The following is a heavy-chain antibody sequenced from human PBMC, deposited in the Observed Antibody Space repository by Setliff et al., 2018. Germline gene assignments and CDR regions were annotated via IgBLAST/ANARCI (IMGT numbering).Heavy chain of an antibody. CDR1: GDSITSGSVY. CDR2: IFPTGTT. Sequence: SETLSLTCTVSGDSITSGSVYWSWIRQPAGKGLEWIGRIFPTGTTNYNPDLKSRVTMSVDTSKKRFSLMLRSVTAADTAVYYCARVDFTMIQGVLGLWGQGTLVTVSS. J-gene: IGHJ1*01. V-gene: IGHV4-61*02. D-gene: IGHD3-10*01. CDR3: ARVDFTMIQGVLGL.